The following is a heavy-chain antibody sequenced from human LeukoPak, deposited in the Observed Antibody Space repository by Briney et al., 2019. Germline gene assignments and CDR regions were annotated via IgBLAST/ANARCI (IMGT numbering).Heavy chain of an antibody. CDR3: AHRIDLGYCTSTSCYFDS. CDR2: IYWHDDK. CDR1: GFSLSTSGVG. J-gene: IGHJ4*02. V-gene: IGHV2-5*01. D-gene: IGHD2-2*01. Sequence: ESGPTLVNPTRTLTLTFSFSGFSLSTSGVGVGWIRQPPGKALEWLAYIYWHDDKRYSPSLKSRLTITKDTSKNQVVLTMTNMDPVDTATYYCAHRIDLGYCTSTSCYFDSWGQGTLVTVSS.